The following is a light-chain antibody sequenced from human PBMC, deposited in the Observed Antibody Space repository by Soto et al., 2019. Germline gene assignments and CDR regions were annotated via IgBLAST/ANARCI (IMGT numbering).Light chain of an antibody. CDR1: SGAVTSGNY. CDR3: LLYYGGQVGV. V-gene: IGLV7-43*01. Sequence: QAVVTQEPSLTVSPGGTVILTCAPSSGAVTSGNYPNWFQQKPGQAPRALIYSTNHKYSWTPARFSGSLLGGKAALTLSGVQPEDEADYYCLLYYGGQVGVFGGGTKVTVL. CDR2: STN. J-gene: IGLJ2*01.